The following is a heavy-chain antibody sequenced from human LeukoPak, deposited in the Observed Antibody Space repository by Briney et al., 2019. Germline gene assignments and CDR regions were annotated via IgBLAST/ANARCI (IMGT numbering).Heavy chain of an antibody. V-gene: IGHV5-51*01. Sequence: PGESLQISCKGSGYSFTRYWIGWVRQMPGKGLEWMGIIYPGDSDTRYSPSFQGQVTISADKSISTAYLQWSSLKASDTAMYYCARLGDYCSGGSCYPDGFDYWGQGTLVTVSS. D-gene: IGHD2-15*01. CDR2: IYPGDSDT. CDR3: ARLGDYCSGGSCYPDGFDY. CDR1: GYSFTRYW. J-gene: IGHJ4*02.